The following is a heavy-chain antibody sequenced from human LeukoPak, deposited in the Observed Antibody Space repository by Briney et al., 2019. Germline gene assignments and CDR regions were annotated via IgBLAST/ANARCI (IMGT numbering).Heavy chain of an antibody. J-gene: IGHJ1*01. CDR2: IIPILGIA. CDR1: GGTFSSYA. CDR3: AREGDSSGYYYAEYFQH. V-gene: IGHV1-69*04. D-gene: IGHD3-22*01. Sequence: GSSVKVSCKASGGTFSSYAISWVRQAPGQGLEWMGRIIPILGIANYAQKLQGRVTMTTDTSTSTAYMELRSLRSDDTAVYYCAREGDSSGYYYAEYFQHWGQGTLVTVSS.